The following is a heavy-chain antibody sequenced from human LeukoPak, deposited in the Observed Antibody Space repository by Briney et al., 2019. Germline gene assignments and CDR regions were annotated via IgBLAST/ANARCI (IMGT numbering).Heavy chain of an antibody. CDR2: ISYDGSEI. CDR1: GFTFSNYG. J-gene: IGHJ4*02. D-gene: IGHD6-19*01. CDR3: AKDRGVAGTMAD. V-gene: IGHV3-30*18. Sequence: GGSLRLSCAASGFTFSNYGMHWVGQAPGKGLAWVAVISYDGSEIHYVDSVKGRFTISRDNSKNTVYLQMNSLRGEDTAVYYCAKDRGVAGTMADWGQGTLVTVSS.